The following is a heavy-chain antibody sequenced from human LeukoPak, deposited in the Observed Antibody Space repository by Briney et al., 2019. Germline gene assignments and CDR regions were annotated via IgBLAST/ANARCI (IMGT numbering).Heavy chain of an antibody. D-gene: IGHD3-9*01. J-gene: IGHJ4*02. CDR2: ISSDGTNT. V-gene: IGHV3-30-3*02. CDR1: GFTFSSYG. CDR3: AKIYLVTDWLPPLDY. Sequence: GGSLRLSCAASGFTFSSYGMHWVRQAPGKGLEWVAVISSDGTNTHYADSVKGRFTISRDNSKNTLYLQMSSLRVEDTALYYCAKIYLVTDWLPPLDYWGQGTLVTVSS.